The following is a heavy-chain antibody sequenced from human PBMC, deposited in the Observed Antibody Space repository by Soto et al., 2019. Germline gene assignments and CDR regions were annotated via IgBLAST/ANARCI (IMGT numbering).Heavy chain of an antibody. D-gene: IGHD2-21*02. Sequence: EVQLLESGGGLVQPGVSLRLSCAASGFTFSSYAMSWVRQAPGRGLEWVSAISGSGGTTYYGDSVRGRFTVSRDNSRDTLYLQMNSLRADDTALYYCARNCGGDCYTNFDYWGQGTLVNVSS. CDR2: ISGSGGTT. V-gene: IGHV3-23*01. CDR1: GFTFSSYA. J-gene: IGHJ4*02. CDR3: ARNCGGDCYTNFDY.